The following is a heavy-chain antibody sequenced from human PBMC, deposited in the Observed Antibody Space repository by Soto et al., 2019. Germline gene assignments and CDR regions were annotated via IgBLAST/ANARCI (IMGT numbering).Heavy chain of an antibody. D-gene: IGHD3-10*01. CDR1: GFTFSSHW. Sequence: EVQLVESGGDLVRPGGSLRLSCAASGFTFSSHWMHWVRQAPGKGLEWVANINQDGSAQYYVDSVKGRFTISRDNAKNSLYLQMNSLRAEDTALYYCVNGPGFCNGDWGQGTQVTVSS. CDR3: VNGPGFCNGD. V-gene: IGHV3-7*01. J-gene: IGHJ4*02. CDR2: INQDGSAQ.